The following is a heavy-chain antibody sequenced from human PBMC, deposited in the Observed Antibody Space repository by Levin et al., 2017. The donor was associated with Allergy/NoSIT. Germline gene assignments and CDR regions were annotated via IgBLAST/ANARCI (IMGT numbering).Heavy chain of an antibody. CDR2: ISDSGGST. J-gene: IGHJ4*02. V-gene: IGHV3-23*01. CDR3: AKDHDYVWGSYPDY. D-gene: IGHD3-16*02. Sequence: LSLTCAASGFTFNRYAMSWVRPAPGKALEWVSAISDSGGSTYYADSVKGRFTISRDSSKNTLYLQMNSLRAEDTAVYYCAKDHDYVWGSYPDYWDQGTVDTVS. CDR1: GFTFNRYA.